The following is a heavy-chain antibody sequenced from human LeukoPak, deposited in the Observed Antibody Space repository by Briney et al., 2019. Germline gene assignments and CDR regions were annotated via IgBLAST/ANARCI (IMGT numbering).Heavy chain of an antibody. V-gene: IGHV4-61*02. CDR2: IYTSGST. J-gene: IGHJ4*02. CDR3: ARVYDSSYRIDY. CDR1: GGAISSGSYY. Sequence: SQTLSLTCTVSGGAISSGSYYWSWIRQPAGKGLEWIGRIYTSGSTNYNPSLKSRVTISVDTSKNQFSLKLSSVTAADTAVYYCARVYDSSYRIDYWGQGTLVTVSS. D-gene: IGHD3-22*01.